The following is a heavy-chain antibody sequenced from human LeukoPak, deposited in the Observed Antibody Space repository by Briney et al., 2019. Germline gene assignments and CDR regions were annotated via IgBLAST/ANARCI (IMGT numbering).Heavy chain of an antibody. CDR3: ARDYKCAFDN. V-gene: IGHV3-48*01. J-gene: IGHJ4*02. D-gene: IGHD1-1*01. Sequence: GGSLRLSCAASGFRFSDYSMNWVRQAPGKGLEWISYIGISSGNTNYADSVKGRFTISGDKAKNSLYLQMNSLRVEDTAVYYCARDYKCAFDNWGQGTLVTVSS. CDR1: GFRFSDYS. CDR2: IGISSGNT.